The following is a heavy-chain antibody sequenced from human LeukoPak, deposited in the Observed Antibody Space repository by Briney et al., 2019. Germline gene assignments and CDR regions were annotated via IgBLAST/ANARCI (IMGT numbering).Heavy chain of an antibody. V-gene: IGHV3-11*04. J-gene: IGHJ5*02. CDR3: GRDISPGGNWFDP. CDR2: ISSSGSTI. CDR1: GFTFSDYY. D-gene: IGHD3-10*01. Sequence: PGGSLRLSCAASGFTFSDYYMSWIRQAPGKGLEWVSYISSSGSTIYYADSVKGRFTISRDNAKNSLYLQMNSLRAEDTAVYYCGRDISPGGNWFDPWGQGTLVTVSS.